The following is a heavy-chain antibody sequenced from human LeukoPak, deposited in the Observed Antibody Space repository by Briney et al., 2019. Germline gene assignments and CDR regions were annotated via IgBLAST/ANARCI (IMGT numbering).Heavy chain of an antibody. V-gene: IGHV4-39*07. CDR3: ARYQLPPSGWFDP. J-gene: IGHJ5*02. CDR1: GGSISSSSYY. D-gene: IGHD1-1*01. CDR2: IYYSGST. Sequence: SETLSLTCTVSGGSISSSSYYWGWIRQPPGKGLEWIGSIYYSGSTYYNPSLKSRVTISVDTSKNQFSLKLSSVTAADTAVYYCARYQLPPSGWFDPWGQGALVTVS.